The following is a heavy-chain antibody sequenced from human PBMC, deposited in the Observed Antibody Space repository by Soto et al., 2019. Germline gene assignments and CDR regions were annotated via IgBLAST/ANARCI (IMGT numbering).Heavy chain of an antibody. J-gene: IGHJ4*02. CDR3: ARAPDYGDYDPPFDY. Sequence: QVQLVQSGAEVKKPGASVKVSCKASGYTFTSYAMHWVRQAPGQRLERMGWINAGNGNTKYSQKFQGRVTITRDTSASTAYMELSSLRSEDTAVYYCARAPDYGDYDPPFDYWGQGTLVTVSS. V-gene: IGHV1-3*01. D-gene: IGHD4-17*01. CDR2: INAGNGNT. CDR1: GYTFTSYA.